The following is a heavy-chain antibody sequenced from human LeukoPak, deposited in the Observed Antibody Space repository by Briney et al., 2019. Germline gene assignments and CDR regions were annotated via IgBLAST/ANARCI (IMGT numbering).Heavy chain of an antibody. V-gene: IGHV4-59*01. Sequence: SETLSLTCTVSGGSISSYYWSWIRQPPGKGLEWIGYIYYSGSTNYNPSLKSRVTISVDTSKNQFSLKLSSVTAADTAVYYCARLKVRGSLDYWGQGTLVTVSS. J-gene: IGHJ4*02. CDR1: GGSISSYY. CDR2: IYYSGST. D-gene: IGHD3-10*01. CDR3: ARLKVRGSLDY.